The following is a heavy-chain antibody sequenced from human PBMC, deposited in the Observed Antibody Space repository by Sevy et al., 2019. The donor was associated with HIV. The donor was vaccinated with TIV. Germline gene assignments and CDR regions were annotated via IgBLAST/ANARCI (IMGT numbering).Heavy chain of an antibody. J-gene: IGHJ5*01. CDR3: ARDRWFGGYGGNWFDS. V-gene: IGHV3-11*04. CDR1: GFTFSDYY. CDR2: ISGSGSTI. Sequence: GGSLRLSCAASGFTFSDYYMTWIRQTPGKGLEWLSYISGSGSTIFYADSVKGRFTSSRDNAKNSLFLQMNSLRVEDTAVYYCARDRWFGGYGGNWFDSWGQGSLVTVSS. D-gene: IGHD3-10*01.